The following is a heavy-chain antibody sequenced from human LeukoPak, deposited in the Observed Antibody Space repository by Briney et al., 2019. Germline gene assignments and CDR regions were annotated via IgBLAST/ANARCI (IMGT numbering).Heavy chain of an antibody. J-gene: IGHJ4*02. CDR2: IGGRDSGT. V-gene: IGHV3-23*01. CDR1: GFIFSNYA. Sequence: PGASLRLACAASGFIFSNYAMSWVRQAPGKGLEWVSAIGGRDSGTYYADSVRGRFTVSRDDPKNTLYLQMNTLRAEDTAVYYCAKWGDYDILTGYYASDYWGQGTLVTVSS. CDR3: AKWGDYDILTGYYASDY. D-gene: IGHD3-9*01.